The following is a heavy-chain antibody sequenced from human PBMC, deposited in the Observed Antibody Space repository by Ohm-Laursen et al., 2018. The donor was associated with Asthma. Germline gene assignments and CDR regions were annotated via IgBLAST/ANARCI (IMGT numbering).Heavy chain of an antibody. J-gene: IGHJ4*02. CDR2: IWYDGSNK. Sequence: RSLRLSCAASGFTFSSYGMHWVRQAPGKGLEWVAVIWYDGSNKYYADSVKGRFTISRDNSKNTLYLQMNSLRAEDTAVYYCARDLRYMRAAAPDDYWGQGTLVTVSS. D-gene: IGHD6-13*01. CDR1: GFTFSSYG. V-gene: IGHV3-33*08. CDR3: ARDLRYMRAAAPDDY.